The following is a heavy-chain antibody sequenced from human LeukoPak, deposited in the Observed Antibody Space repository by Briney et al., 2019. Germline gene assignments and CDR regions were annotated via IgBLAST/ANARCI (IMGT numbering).Heavy chain of an antibody. D-gene: IGHD4-17*01. V-gene: IGHV1-2*02. J-gene: IGHJ6*02. Sequence: GASVKVSCKASGYIFTAYYMHWVRQAPGQGLEWVGWINPNGGGTNYAQNFQGRVTLTRDTSISTAYMELSRLRSDDTAVYYCARNGDYGAGYYGMDVWGQGTTVTVSS. CDR1: GYIFTAYY. CDR3: ARNGDYGAGYYGMDV. CDR2: INPNGGGT.